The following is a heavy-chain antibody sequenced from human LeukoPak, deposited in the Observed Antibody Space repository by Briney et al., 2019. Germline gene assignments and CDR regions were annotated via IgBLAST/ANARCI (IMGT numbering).Heavy chain of an antibody. V-gene: IGHV3-30*02. CDR3: ALLGVVIPPDTYDV. CDR2: MRYDGSDS. D-gene: IGHD3-3*01. Sequence: GVPLSLSCRACGYILCIYYMQGLRHAPQKGLLGVTCMRYDGSDSYYTDSVKGRFTISRDDSKKTLYLQMNSLRTEDTAVYYCALLGVVIPPDTYDVWGQGTLVTVSS. J-gene: IGHJ3*01. CDR1: GYILCIYY.